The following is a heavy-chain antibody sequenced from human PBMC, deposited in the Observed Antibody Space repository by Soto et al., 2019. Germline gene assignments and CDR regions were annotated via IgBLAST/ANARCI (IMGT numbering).Heavy chain of an antibody. CDR3: ATDQKGYSGIHGFDI. Sequence: SGPTLVDPTQTLTLTCTFSGFSLSTSGVGVGWIRQPPGKALERLALIYWNDYKRYRPSLKSRLTITKDTSKNQVVLTMTNMDPVDTAVYYCATDQKGYSGIHGFDIWGQGTLVTVSS. CDR2: IYWNDYK. CDR1: GFSLSTSGVG. J-gene: IGHJ4*02. D-gene: IGHD1-26*01. V-gene: IGHV2-5*01.